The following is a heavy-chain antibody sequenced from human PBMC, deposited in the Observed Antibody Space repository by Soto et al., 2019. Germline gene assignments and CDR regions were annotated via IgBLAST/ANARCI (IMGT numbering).Heavy chain of an antibody. Sequence: QVQLVESGGGVVQPGRSLRLSCAASGFTFSSYGMHWVRQAPGKGLEWVTSIWYDGTNKYYGDSVKGQFTISRDNSKNTLYLQMNSLRVEDSAVYYCARDRRYGKWLADYWGQGTLVTVSS. J-gene: IGHJ4*02. CDR2: IWYDGTNK. CDR1: GFTFSSYG. CDR3: ARDRRYGKWLADY. D-gene: IGHD6-19*01. V-gene: IGHV3-33*01.